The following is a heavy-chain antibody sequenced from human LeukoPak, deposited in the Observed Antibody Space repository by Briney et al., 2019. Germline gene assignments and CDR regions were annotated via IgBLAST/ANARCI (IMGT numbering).Heavy chain of an antibody. V-gene: IGHV3-23*01. CDR1: GFTFSSYA. CDR3: ARDYDGSSLKTGDY. D-gene: IGHD6-13*01. CDR2: ISGSAGST. Sequence: GGSLRLSCAASGFTFSSYAMSWVRRAPGKGLEWVSVISGSAGSTYYADSVKGRFTISRDNSKTTLYLQMNSLRSEDTAVYYCARDYDGSSLKTGDYWGQGTLVTVSS. J-gene: IGHJ4*02.